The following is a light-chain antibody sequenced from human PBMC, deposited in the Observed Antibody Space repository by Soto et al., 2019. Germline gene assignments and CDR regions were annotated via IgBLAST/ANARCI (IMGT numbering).Light chain of an antibody. J-gene: IGKJ1*01. Sequence: EIVLTQSPGTLSLSPGERSTLCGMASQYVGTRLAWYQHKPGQAPRLLIYYMSKRATGIPARFSGSGSGTDFTLTISSLAPEDFAIYYCHQRQSWPRTFGQGTKVDIK. V-gene: IGKV3-11*01. CDR2: YMS. CDR3: HQRQSWPRT. CDR1: QYVGTR.